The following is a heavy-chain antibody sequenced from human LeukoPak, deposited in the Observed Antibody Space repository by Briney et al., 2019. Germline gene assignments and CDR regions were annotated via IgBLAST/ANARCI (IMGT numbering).Heavy chain of an antibody. J-gene: IGHJ4*02. V-gene: IGHV3-23*01. D-gene: IGHD2-2*01. Sequence: GGSLRLSCAASGFTFSSYAMSWGRQAPGKGLEWVSAISGSGGSTYYADSVKGRFTISRDNSKNTLYLQMNSLRAEDTAVYYCANQYCSSTSCYGAVDYWGQGTLVTVSS. CDR3: ANQYCSSTSCYGAVDY. CDR1: GFTFSSYA. CDR2: ISGSGGST.